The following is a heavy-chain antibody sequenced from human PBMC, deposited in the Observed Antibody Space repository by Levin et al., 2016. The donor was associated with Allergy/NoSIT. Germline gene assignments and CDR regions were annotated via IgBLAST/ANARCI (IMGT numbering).Heavy chain of an antibody. J-gene: IGHJ6*03. D-gene: IGHD2-21*01. CDR3: TRFVVDYYSYYMDV. CDR2: INSDGSST. CDR1: GYTFSGYW. V-gene: IGHV3-74*01. Sequence: GESLKISCAASGYTFSGYWMHWIRQAPGKGLVWVARINSDGSSTTYADSVEGRFTISRDNAKDTLYLQMSSLRAEDTAVYYCTRFVVDYYSYYMDVWGKGTTVTVSS.